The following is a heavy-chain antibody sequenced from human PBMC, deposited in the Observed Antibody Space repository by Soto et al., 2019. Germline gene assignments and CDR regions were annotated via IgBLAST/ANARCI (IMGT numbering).Heavy chain of an antibody. CDR2: ISYDGSNK. Sequence: ESGGGVVQPGRSLRLSCAASGFTFSSYAMHWVRQAPGKGLEWVAVISYDGSNKYYADSVKGRFTISRDNSKNTLYLQMNSLRAEDTAVYYCARDYYYDSSGYYYYYYGMDVWGQGTTVTVSS. J-gene: IGHJ6*02. CDR3: ARDYYYDSSGYYYYYYGMDV. V-gene: IGHV3-30-3*01. CDR1: GFTFSSYA. D-gene: IGHD3-22*01.